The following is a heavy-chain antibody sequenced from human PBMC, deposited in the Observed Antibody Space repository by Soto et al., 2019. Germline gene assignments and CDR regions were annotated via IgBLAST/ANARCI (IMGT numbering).Heavy chain of an antibody. J-gene: IGHJ4*02. CDR3: ANQGHYDISTVYKKRMDDY. CDR1: GASVSRYY. CDR2: IHYDGTT. V-gene: IGHV4-59*04. D-gene: IGHD3-9*01. Sequence: PSETLSLTCSVSGASVSRYYWNWIRQSPGQGLEWIGVIHYDGTTDYNPSLESRVTLSVDASKNQLSLKLTSVTAADTALYYCANQGHYDISTVYKKRMDDYWGQGTLVTVSS.